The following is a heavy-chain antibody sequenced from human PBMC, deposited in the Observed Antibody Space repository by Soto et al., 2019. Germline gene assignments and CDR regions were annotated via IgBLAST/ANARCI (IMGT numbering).Heavy chain of an antibody. CDR2: IYYSGST. V-gene: IGHV4-30-2*05. D-gene: IGHD1-7*01. CDR3: AREGNYEGGMDV. J-gene: IGHJ6*02. Sequence: PSETLSLTCAVSGGSISSGGYSWSWIRQPPGKGLEWIGYIYYSGSTYYNPSLKSRVTISVDTSKNQFSLKLSSVTAADTAVYYCAREGNYEGGMDVWGQGTTVTVSS. CDR1: GGSISSGGYS.